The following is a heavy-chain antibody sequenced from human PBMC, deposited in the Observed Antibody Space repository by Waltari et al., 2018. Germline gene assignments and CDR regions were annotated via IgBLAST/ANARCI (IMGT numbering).Heavy chain of an antibody. D-gene: IGHD6-6*01. J-gene: IGHJ4*02. V-gene: IGHV1-69*08. CDR3: ARAIRNSSSPRYYFDY. CDR2: IIPSFGTA. CDR1: GGTFSSYA. Sequence: QVQLVQSGAEVKKPGSSVKVSCKASGGTFSSYAISWVRQAPGQGLEWMGRIIPSFGTANYAQKFQGRVTITADKSTSTAYMELSSLRSEDTAVYYCARAIRNSSSPRYYFDYWGQGTLVTVSS.